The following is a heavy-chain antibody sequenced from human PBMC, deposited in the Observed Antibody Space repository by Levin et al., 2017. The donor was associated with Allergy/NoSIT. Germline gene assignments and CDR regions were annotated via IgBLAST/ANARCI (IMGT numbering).Heavy chain of an antibody. CDR2: ISWNSNNI. CDR3: AKDDRSYYGSGSYLVY. J-gene: IGHJ4*02. Sequence: LSLTCAASGFTFDDYAMHWVRQAPGKGLEWVSGISWNSNNIGYADSVKGRFTISRDNAKNSLYLQMNSLRPEDTALYHCAKDDRSYYGSGSYLVYWGQGTLVTVSS. D-gene: IGHD3-10*01. V-gene: IGHV3-9*01. CDR1: GFTFDDYA.